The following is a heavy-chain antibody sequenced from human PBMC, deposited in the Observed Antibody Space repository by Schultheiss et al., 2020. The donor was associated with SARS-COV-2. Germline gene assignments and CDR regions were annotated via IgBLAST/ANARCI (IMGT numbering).Heavy chain of an antibody. CDR3: ARAYNWFDP. Sequence: GGSLRLSCAASGFTFSDYYMSWIRQAPGKGLEWVAVISYDGSNKYYADSVKGRFTISRDNSKNTLYLQMNSLRAEDTAVYYCARAYNWFDPWGQGTLVTVSS. V-gene: IGHV3-30-3*01. J-gene: IGHJ5*02. CDR2: ISYDGSNK. CDR1: GFTFSDYY.